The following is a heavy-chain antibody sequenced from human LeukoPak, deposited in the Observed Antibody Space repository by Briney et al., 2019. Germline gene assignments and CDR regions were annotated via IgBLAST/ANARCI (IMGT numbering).Heavy chain of an antibody. V-gene: IGHV3-33*01. CDR1: GFTFSSYG. D-gene: IGHD3-10*01. Sequence: GSLSLSCAASGFTFSSYGMHWVRQAPGKGLEWVAVIWYDGSNKYYADSVKGRFTISRDNSKNTLYLQMNSLRAEDTAVYYCARIGSGSYYYYGMDVWGQGTTVTVSS. J-gene: IGHJ6*02. CDR2: IWYDGSNK. CDR3: ARIGSGSYYYYGMDV.